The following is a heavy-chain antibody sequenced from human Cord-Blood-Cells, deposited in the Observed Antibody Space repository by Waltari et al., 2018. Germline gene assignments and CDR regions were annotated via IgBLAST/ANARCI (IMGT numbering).Heavy chain of an antibody. CDR2: IKSKTDGGTT. V-gene: IGHV3-15*01. CDR1: GFTFSNAW. D-gene: IGHD6-6*01. J-gene: IGHJ4*02. CDR3: TTDRRSSSSKFVAY. Sequence: EVQLVESGGGLVQPGGSLRLSCAASGFTFSNAWMSWVRPAPGKGLEWVGRIKSKTDGGTTDYAAPVKGRFTISRDDSKNTLYLQMNSLKTEDTAVYYCTTDRRSSSSKFVAYWGQGTLVTVSS.